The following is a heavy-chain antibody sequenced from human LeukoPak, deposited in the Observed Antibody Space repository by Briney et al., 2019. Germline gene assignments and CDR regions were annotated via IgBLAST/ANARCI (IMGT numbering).Heavy chain of an antibody. Sequence: PGGSLRLSCAASGFTFSDYYTSWIRQAPGKGLEWVSYISSSSSYTNYADSVKGRFTISRDNAKNSLYLQMNSLRAEDTAVYYCARDRRSVYYDILTAKDAFDIWGQGTMVTVSS. CDR3: ARDRRSVYYDILTAKDAFDI. V-gene: IGHV3-11*06. CDR2: ISSSSSYT. J-gene: IGHJ3*02. CDR1: GFTFSDYY. D-gene: IGHD3-9*01.